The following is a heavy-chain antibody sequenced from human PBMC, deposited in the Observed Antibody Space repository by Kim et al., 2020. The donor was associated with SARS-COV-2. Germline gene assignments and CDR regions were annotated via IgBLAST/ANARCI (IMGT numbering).Heavy chain of an antibody. CDR1: GFTFSSYS. CDR3: ARDGMDCGGDCYPPRVNDY. J-gene: IGHJ4*02. V-gene: IGHV3-21*01. D-gene: IGHD2-21*02. CDR2: ISSSSSYI. Sequence: GGSLRLSCAASGFTFSSYSMNWVRQAPGKGLEWVSSISSSSSYIYYADSVKGRFTISRDNAKNSLYLQMNSLRAEDTAVYYCARDGMDCGGDCYPPRVNDYWGQGTLVTVSS.